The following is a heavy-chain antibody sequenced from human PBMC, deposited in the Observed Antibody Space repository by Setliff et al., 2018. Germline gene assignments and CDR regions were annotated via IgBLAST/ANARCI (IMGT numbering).Heavy chain of an antibody. CDR3: AGVDVLTASPF. CDR1: ANTFIAYY. CDR2: INPNSAGT. V-gene: IGHV1-2*02. J-gene: IGHJ4*02. Sequence: ASVKVSCKASANTFIAYYIHWVRQAPGQGLEWMGWINPNSAGTNYAQKFQGRATMAWDASITTAYLDLSRLTSDDTASYYCAGVDVLTASPFWGLGTRVTVSS. D-gene: IGHD3-9*01.